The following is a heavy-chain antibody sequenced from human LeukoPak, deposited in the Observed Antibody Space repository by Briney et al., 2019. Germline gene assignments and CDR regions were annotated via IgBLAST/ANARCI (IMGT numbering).Heavy chain of an antibody. CDR1: RFTFTSYA. CDR2: ISSSSSTI. Sequence: GGSLRLSCAASRFTFTSYAMSWVRQAPGKGLEWVSYISSSSSTIYYADSVKGRFTISRDNAKNSLYLQMNSLRAEDTAVYYCARDAYWGQGTLVTVSS. CDR3: ARDAY. J-gene: IGHJ4*02. V-gene: IGHV3-48*01.